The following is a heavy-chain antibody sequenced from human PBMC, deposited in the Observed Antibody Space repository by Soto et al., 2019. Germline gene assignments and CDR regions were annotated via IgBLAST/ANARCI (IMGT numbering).Heavy chain of an antibody. Sequence: SVKVSCKASGGTFSSYTISWVRQAPGQGLEWMGRIIPILGIASYAQKFQGRVTITADKSKSTAYMELSSLRSEDTAVYYCARGGGWLRSDLDYWGQATLVTVSS. CDR3: ARGGGWLRSDLDY. D-gene: IGHD5-12*01. J-gene: IGHJ4*02. CDR2: IIPILGIA. V-gene: IGHV1-69*02. CDR1: GGTFSSYT.